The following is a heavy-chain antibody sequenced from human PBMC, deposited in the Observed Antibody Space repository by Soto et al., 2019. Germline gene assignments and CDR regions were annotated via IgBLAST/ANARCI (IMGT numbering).Heavy chain of an antibody. J-gene: IGHJ5*02. CDR1: EFSLSNTRMG. Sequence: QVTLKESGPVLVKPTETLTLTCTVSEFSLSNTRMGVSWIRQPPGKALEWLAHIFSNDEKSYSTSLKSRLTISKDTSKSQVFLTLTNMDPVDTATYYCARSVDSELLGWFDPWGQGTLVTVSS. CDR3: ARSVDSELLGWFDP. V-gene: IGHV2-26*01. D-gene: IGHD1-26*01. CDR2: IFSNDEK.